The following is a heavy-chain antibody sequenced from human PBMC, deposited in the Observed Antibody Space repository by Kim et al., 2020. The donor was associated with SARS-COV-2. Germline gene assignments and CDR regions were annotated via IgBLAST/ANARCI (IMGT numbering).Heavy chain of an antibody. V-gene: IGHV3-11*01. Sequence: TYHPDCMDGRIPLSRNTPKNSLYLPMNSLRSEDTAVYYCARGRGRAFDYWGQGTLVTVSS. CDR3: ARGRGRAFDY. J-gene: IGHJ4*02. D-gene: IGHD2-15*01. CDR2: T.